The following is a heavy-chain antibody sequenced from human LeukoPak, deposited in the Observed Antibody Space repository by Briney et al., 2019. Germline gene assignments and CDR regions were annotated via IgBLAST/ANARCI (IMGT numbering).Heavy chain of an antibody. J-gene: IGHJ3*02. V-gene: IGHV4-59*01. CDR1: SGSMKSYY. Sequence: SETLSLTCTVSSGSMKSYYWNWIRQPPGKGLEWIGYIYYSGSTNYNPSLKSRVTISVDTSKNQFSLKLTSVTAADTAIYYCARVGGMLTINNEAFDIWGQGTVVTVS. D-gene: IGHD5-24*01. CDR2: IYYSGST. CDR3: ARVGGMLTINNEAFDI.